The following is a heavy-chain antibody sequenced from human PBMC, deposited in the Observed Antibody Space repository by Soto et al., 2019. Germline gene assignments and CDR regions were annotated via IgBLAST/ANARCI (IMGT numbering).Heavy chain of an antibody. CDR2: IYYSGST. D-gene: IGHD4-17*01. Sequence: SETLSLTCTVSGGSISSYYWSWIRQPPGKGLEWIGYIYYSGSTNYNPSLKSRVTISVDTSKNQFSLKLSSVTAADTAVYYCARETTVTTFGWFDPWGQGTLVTVSS. V-gene: IGHV4-59*01. J-gene: IGHJ5*02. CDR3: ARETTVTTFGWFDP. CDR1: GGSISSYY.